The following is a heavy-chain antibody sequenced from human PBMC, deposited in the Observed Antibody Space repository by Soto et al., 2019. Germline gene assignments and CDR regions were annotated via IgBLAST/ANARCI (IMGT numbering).Heavy chain of an antibody. CDR2: IVVGSGNT. CDR1: GFTFTSSA. D-gene: IGHD3-10*01. Sequence: SVKVSCKASGFTFTSSAMQWVRQARGQRLEWIGWIVVGSGNTNYAQKFQERVTITRDMSTSTAYMELSSLRSEDTAVYYCAAGEYYYGSGSYYRHDYWGHGTLVTVSS. V-gene: IGHV1-58*02. CDR3: AAGEYYYGSGSYYRHDY. J-gene: IGHJ4*01.